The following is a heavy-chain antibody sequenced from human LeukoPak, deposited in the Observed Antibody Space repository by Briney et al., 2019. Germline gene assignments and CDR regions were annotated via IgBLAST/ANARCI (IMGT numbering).Heavy chain of an antibody. CDR3: ARHWMAVAPYWYFDL. Sequence: PSETLSLTCTVSGGSISSYYWSWIRQPPGKGLEGMGYIYYSGSTNYNPSLKSRLTISVDTSKNQFSLKLTSVTAADTAVYFCARHWMAVAPYWYFDLWGRGTLVTVSS. CDR1: GGSISSYY. CDR2: IYYSGST. V-gene: IGHV4-59*08. D-gene: IGHD6-19*01. J-gene: IGHJ2*01.